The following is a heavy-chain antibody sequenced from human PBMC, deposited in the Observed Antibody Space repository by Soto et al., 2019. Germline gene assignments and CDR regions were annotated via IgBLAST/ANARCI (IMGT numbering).Heavy chain of an antibody. V-gene: IGHV4-39*01. D-gene: IGHD5-18*01. J-gene: IGHJ4*02. CDR1: VGSISSSSYY. Sequence: PSETLSLTSTVSVGSISSSSYYWGWIRQPPGKGLEWIGSIYYSGSTYYNPSLKSRVTISVDTSKNQFSLKLSSVTAADTAVYYCAGGYSYGYDVGPFDYWGQGTLVTVSS. CDR3: AGGYSYGYDVGPFDY. CDR2: IYYSGST.